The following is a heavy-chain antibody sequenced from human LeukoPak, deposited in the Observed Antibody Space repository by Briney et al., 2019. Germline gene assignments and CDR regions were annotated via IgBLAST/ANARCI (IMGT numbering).Heavy chain of an antibody. CDR3: ARDALWFGELFHYYFDY. CDR1: GFTFSSYS. V-gene: IGHV3-48*01. CDR2: ISSSSSTI. J-gene: IGHJ4*02. D-gene: IGHD3-10*01. Sequence: QPGGSLRLSCAASGFTFSSYSMNWVRQAPGKGLEWVSYISSSSSTIYYADSVKGRFTISRDNAKNSLYLQMNSLRAEDTAVYYCARDALWFGELFHYYFDYWGQGTLVTVSS.